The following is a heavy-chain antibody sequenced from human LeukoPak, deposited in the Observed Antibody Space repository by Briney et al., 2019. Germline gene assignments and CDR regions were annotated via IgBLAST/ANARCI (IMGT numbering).Heavy chain of an antibody. CDR3: GKDRRMDFWSGETYIDY. Sequence: GGSLRLSCAASGFTFSSYAMSWVRQAPGKGLEWVSAISGSGGSTYYADSVKGRFTISRDNSKNTLYLQMNSLRAEDTAVYYCGKDRRMDFWSGETYIDYWGQGTLVTVSS. CDR2: ISGSGGST. V-gene: IGHV3-23*01. CDR1: GFTFSSYA. D-gene: IGHD3-3*01. J-gene: IGHJ4*02.